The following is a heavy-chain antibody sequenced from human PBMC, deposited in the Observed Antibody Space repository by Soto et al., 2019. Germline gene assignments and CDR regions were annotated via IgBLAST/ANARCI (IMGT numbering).Heavy chain of an antibody. V-gene: IGHV3-23*01. Sequence: GGSLRLSCAASGFTFSSYAMSWVRQAPGKGLEWVSAISGSGGSTYYADSVKGRFTISRDNSKNTLYLQMNSLRAEDTAVYYCANRGKKQLVRELYFDYWGQGTLVTVSS. D-gene: IGHD6-13*01. CDR2: ISGSGGST. CDR1: GFTFSSYA. J-gene: IGHJ4*02. CDR3: ANRGKKQLVRELYFDY.